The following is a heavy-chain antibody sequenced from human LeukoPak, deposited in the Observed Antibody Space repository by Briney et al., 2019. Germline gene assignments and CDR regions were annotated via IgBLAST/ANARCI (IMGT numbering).Heavy chain of an antibody. CDR2: IYYSGST. CDR1: GGSISSYY. CDR3: AREFMYG. D-gene: IGHD3-10*02. J-gene: IGHJ4*02. Sequence: SETLSLTCTVSGGSISSYYWSWIRQPPGKGLEWIGYIYYSGSTNYNPSLKSRVTISVDTSKNQLSLKLSSVTAADTAMYYCAREFMYGGGQGALVTVSS. V-gene: IGHV4-59*12.